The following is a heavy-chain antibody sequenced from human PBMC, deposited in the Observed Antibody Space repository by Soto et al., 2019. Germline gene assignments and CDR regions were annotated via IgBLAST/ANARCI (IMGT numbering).Heavy chain of an antibody. J-gene: IGHJ6*02. CDR1: GFTF. D-gene: IGHD7-27*01. CDR2: ISSSGSTI. CDR3: ARTNWGPYYYYGMDV. V-gene: IGHV3-11*01. Sequence: QVQLVESGGGLVKPGGSLRLSCAASGFTFMSWIRQAPGKGLEWVSYISSSGSTIYYADSVKGRFTISRDNAKNSLYLQMNSLRAEDTAVYYCARTNWGPYYYYGMDVWGQGTTVTVSS.